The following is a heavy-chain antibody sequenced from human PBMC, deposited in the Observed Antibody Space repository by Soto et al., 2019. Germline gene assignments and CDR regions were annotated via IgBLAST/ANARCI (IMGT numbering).Heavy chain of an antibody. D-gene: IGHD2-15*01. CDR2: IYYSGST. CDR1: GGSISSYY. V-gene: IGHV4-59*12. CDR3: ARDLVVAATVRWFDP. J-gene: IGHJ5*02. Sequence: PSETLSLTCTVTGGSISSYYWSWIRQPPGKGLEWIGYIYYSGSTNYNPSLKSRVTISVDTSKNQFSLKLSSVTAADTAVYYCARDLVVAATVRWFDPWGQGTLVTVSS.